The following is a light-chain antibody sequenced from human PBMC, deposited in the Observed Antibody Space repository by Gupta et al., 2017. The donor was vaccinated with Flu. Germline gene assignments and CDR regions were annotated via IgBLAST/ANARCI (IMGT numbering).Light chain of an antibody. CDR2: VTS. CDR3: QQADSFPPT. Sequence: DIQMTQTPSSMSASVGDRVTITCRASQIVNTWLAWYQQKPGKAPKLLISVTSTLRSGVPSRFSGAGSGTEFTLTISSLQPEDFATYYCQQADSFPPTFGQGTRLEIK. J-gene: IGKJ5*01. CDR1: QIVNTW. V-gene: IGKV1D-12*01.